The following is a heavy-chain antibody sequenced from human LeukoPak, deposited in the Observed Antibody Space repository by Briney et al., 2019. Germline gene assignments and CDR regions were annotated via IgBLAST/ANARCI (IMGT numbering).Heavy chain of an antibody. CDR3: ASLGNHYYDSSGWDV. V-gene: IGHV1-2*02. D-gene: IGHD3-22*01. Sequence: ASVKVSCKASGYTFTGYYMHWVRQAPGQGLEWMGWINPNSGGTDYAQKFQGRVTMTRDTSISTAYMELSRLRSDDTAVYYCASLGNHYYDSSGWDVWGKGTTVTISS. J-gene: IGHJ6*04. CDR2: INPNSGGT. CDR1: GYTFTGYY.